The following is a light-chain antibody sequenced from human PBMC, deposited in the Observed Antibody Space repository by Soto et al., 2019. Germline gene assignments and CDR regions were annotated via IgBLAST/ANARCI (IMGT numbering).Light chain of an antibody. CDR2: DAF. Sequence: IVLTQSPSTLSLSPGERATLSCRASQSVSTSLAWYQQKPGQAPRLLMYDAFNRATGIPARFSGSGSGTDFTLTISSLEPEDFAIYYCQQRSSWPITFGQGTRLEIK. CDR1: QSVSTS. J-gene: IGKJ5*01. V-gene: IGKV3-11*01. CDR3: QQRSSWPIT.